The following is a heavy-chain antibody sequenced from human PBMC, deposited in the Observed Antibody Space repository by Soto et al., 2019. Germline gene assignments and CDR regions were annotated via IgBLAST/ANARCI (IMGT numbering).Heavy chain of an antibody. V-gene: IGHV3-30*03. Sequence: QVQLVESGGGVVQPGRSLRLSCAASGFTFSNYGMYWVRQAPGKGLEWMAIISYDVTKSYYGDSVKGRFTISRDNSKNTLYLQLNSLTSEDTAVYYCVCPMAANLDYWGQGTLVTVSS. D-gene: IGHD2-15*01. CDR3: VCPMAANLDY. CDR2: ISYDVTKS. CDR1: GFTFSNYG. J-gene: IGHJ4*02.